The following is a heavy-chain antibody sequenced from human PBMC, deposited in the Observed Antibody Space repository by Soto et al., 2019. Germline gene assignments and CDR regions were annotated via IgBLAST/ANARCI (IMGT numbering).Heavy chain of an antibody. J-gene: IGHJ4*02. V-gene: IGHV3-11*06. D-gene: IGHD3-22*01. Sequence: QVQLVESGGGLVKPGGSLRLSCTASGVTFSDYYMSWIRQAPGKGLEWISYISSTSTYTNYADSVTGRFTISRDNTKNSLFLQMNSLRAEDTAVYYCARDDSYETTNYYSHWGQGTLVTVSS. CDR1: GVTFSDYY. CDR2: ISSTSTYT. CDR3: ARDDSYETTNYYSH.